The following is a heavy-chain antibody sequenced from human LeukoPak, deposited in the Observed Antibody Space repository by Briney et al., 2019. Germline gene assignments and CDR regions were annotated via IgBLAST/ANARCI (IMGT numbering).Heavy chain of an antibody. CDR1: GASISSGRNY. V-gene: IGHV4-39*01. D-gene: IGHD1-1*01. Sequence: SETLSLTCTVSGASISSGRNYWGWIRQSPGKGLEWIASIYSSGNTYYNPSLQGRVSVSVDTSKNQFSVRLSSLTAADTAVYYCARHLSGTTMAHYFDHWGQGTVVTVSS. CDR3: ARHLSGTTMAHYFDH. CDR2: IYSSGNT. J-gene: IGHJ4*02.